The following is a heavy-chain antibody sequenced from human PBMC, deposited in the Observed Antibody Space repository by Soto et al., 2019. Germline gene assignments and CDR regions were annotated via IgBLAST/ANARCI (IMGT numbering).Heavy chain of an antibody. J-gene: IGHJ3*02. CDR2: IKQDGSEK. V-gene: IGHV3-7*01. CDR1: GFTFSSYW. Sequence: PGGSLRLSCAASGFTFSSYWMSWVRQAPGKGLEWVANIKQDGSEKYYVDSVKGRFTISRDNAKNSLYLQMNSLRAEDTAVYYCARDLVDYAPTFDIWGQGTMVTVSS. D-gene: IGHD2-2*01. CDR3: ARDLVDYAPTFDI.